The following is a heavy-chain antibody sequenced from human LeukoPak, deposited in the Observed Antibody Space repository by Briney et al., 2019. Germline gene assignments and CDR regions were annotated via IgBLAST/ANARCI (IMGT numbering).Heavy chain of an antibody. CDR2: LYSDGNT. CDR1: GFTVITND. CDR3: ARGVEPLAANTLAY. Sequence: GGSLRLSWAAAGFTVITNDMTWVRQAPGKGLDWVSVLYSDGNTKYADSVQGRFTISRDNSKNTLYLEMNSLSPDDTAVYYCARGVEPLAANTLAYWGQGTLVTVSS. V-gene: IGHV3-53*01. J-gene: IGHJ4*02. D-gene: IGHD1-14*01.